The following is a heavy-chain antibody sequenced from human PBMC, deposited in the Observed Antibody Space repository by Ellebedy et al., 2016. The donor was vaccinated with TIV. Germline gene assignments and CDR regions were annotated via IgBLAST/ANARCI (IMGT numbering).Heavy chain of an antibody. CDR3: ARELTCYEAGCALKKIWFGELLYGYFDY. CDR2: IWYDGSNK. V-gene: IGHV3-33*01. Sequence: PGGSLRLSCAASGFIFSSYGMHWVRQAPGKGLEWVAVIWYDGSNKYYADSVKGRFTISRDNSKNTLYLQMNSLRAEDTAVYYCARELTCYEAGCALKKIWFGELLYGYFDYWGQGTLVTVSS. CDR1: GFIFSSYG. J-gene: IGHJ4*02. D-gene: IGHD3-10*01.